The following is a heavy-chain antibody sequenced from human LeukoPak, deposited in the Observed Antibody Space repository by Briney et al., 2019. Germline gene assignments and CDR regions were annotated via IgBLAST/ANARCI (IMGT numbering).Heavy chain of an antibody. J-gene: IGHJ4*02. CDR3: ARDLGSSTTMIVIWSEGGFDY. CDR2: ISYDGSNK. D-gene: IGHD3-22*01. V-gene: IGHV3-30-3*01. Sequence: GGSLRLSCAASGFTFSSYAMHWVRQAPGKGLEWVAVISYDGSNKYYADSVKGRFTISRDNSKNTLYLQMNSPRAEDTAVYYCARDLGSSTTMIVIWSEGGFDYWGQGTLVTVSS. CDR1: GFTFSSYA.